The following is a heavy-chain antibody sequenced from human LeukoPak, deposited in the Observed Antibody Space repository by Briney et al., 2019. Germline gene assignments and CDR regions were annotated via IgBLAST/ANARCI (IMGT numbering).Heavy chain of an antibody. D-gene: IGHD6-13*01. J-gene: IGHJ6*02. Sequence: GRSLRLSCAASGFTFSSYGMHWVRQAPGKGLEWVAVISYDGRNKYYADSGKGRFTISRDNSKNTLYLQMNSLRAEDTAVYYCARARQDWQQLVLDIYYGMDVWGQGTTVTVSS. V-gene: IGHV3-30*03. CDR2: ISYDGRNK. CDR3: ARARQDWQQLVLDIYYGMDV. CDR1: GFTFSSYG.